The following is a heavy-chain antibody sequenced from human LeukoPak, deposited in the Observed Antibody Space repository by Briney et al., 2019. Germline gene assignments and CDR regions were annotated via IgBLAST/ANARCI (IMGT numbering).Heavy chain of an antibody. CDR2: INPNSGGT. CDR1: GYTFTGYY. Sequence: ASVKVSCKASGYTFTGYYMHWVRQAPGQGLEGMGWINPNSGGTDYAQKFQGRVTMTRDTSISTAYMELSRLRSDDTAVYYCARGTGEGYTYGRYYFDYWGQGTLVTVSS. CDR3: ARGTGEGYTYGRYYFDY. D-gene: IGHD5-18*01. J-gene: IGHJ4*02. V-gene: IGHV1-2*02.